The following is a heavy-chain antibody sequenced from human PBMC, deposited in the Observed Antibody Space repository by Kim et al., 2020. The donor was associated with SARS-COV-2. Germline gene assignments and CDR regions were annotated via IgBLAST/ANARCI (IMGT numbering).Heavy chain of an antibody. CDR1: GFTFDDYA. V-gene: IGHV3-9*01. CDR2: ISWNSGSI. J-gene: IGHJ4*02. D-gene: IGHD6-13*01. Sequence: SLRLSCAASGFTFDDYAMHWVRQAPGKGLEWVSGISWNSGSIGYADSVKGRFTTSRDNAKNSLYLQMNSLRAEDTALYYCAKDIVAAGTLSFDYWGQGTLVTVSS. CDR3: AKDIVAAGTLSFDY.